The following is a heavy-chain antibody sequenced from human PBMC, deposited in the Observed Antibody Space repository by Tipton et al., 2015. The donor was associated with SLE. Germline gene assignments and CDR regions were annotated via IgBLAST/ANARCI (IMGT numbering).Heavy chain of an antibody. J-gene: IGHJ3*02. CDR2: IWYDGSNK. CDR3: AKMGRAFDI. D-gene: IGHD3-16*01. V-gene: IGHV3-33*06. CDR1: GFTFSNYG. Sequence: SLRLSCTASGFTFSNYGMHWVRQAPGKGLEWMAVIWYDGSNKFYSDSVKGRFTISRDNSKNTLYLQMNSLRAEDTAVYYCAKMGRAFDIWGQGTMVTVSS.